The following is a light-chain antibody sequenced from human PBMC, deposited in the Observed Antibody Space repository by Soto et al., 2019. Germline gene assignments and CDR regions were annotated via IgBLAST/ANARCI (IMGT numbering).Light chain of an antibody. CDR1: QSVSSNS. CDR2: SAS. Sequence: EIVLTQSPGTLSLSPGERATLSCRASQSVSSNSLAWYLQKPGQAPRLLIYSASSRATGIPDRFSGSGSGTDFTLTISRLEPEDFAVYYCQQYGSSPVTFGQGTKVEIK. CDR3: QQYGSSPVT. V-gene: IGKV3-20*01. J-gene: IGKJ1*01.